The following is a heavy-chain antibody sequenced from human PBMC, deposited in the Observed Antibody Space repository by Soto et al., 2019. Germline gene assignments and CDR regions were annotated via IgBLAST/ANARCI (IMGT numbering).Heavy chain of an antibody. Sequence: QVQLVESGGGLVKPGGSLRLSCAASGFTFSDYYMSWIRQAPGKGLERVSYISSSGSTIYYADSVKGRFTIAGDNAKNSLYLQMNTLRAESPAVYYCARVYGDYGDAFDIWGQGTMVTVFS. CDR3: ARVYGDYGDAFDI. V-gene: IGHV3-11*01. CDR1: GFTFSDYY. CDR2: ISSSGSTI. D-gene: IGHD4-17*01. J-gene: IGHJ3*02.